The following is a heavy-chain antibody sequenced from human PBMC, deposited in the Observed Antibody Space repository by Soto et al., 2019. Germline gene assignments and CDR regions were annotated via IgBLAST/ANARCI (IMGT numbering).Heavy chain of an antibody. V-gene: IGHV1-46*01. Sequence: ASVKVSCKASGYTFTSYYMHWVRQAPGQGLEWMGIINPSGGSTSYAQKFQGRVTMTRDTSTSTVYMELSSLRSEDTAVYYCARVAGDSSSFTSYYYYGMDVWGQGPTVTVS. CDR3: ARVAGDSSSFTSYYYYGMDV. D-gene: IGHD6-6*01. CDR2: INPSGGST. J-gene: IGHJ6*02. CDR1: GYTFTSYY.